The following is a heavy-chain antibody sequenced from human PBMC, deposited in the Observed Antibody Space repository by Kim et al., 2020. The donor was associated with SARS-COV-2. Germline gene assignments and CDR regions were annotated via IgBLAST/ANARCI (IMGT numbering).Heavy chain of an antibody. D-gene: IGHD2-21*02. CDR1: GGSISSGSYY. J-gene: IGHJ3*02. Sequence: SETLSLTCTVSGGSISSGSYYWSWIRQPAGKGLEWIGRIYTSGSTNYNPSLKSRVTISVDTSKNKFSLKLSSVTAADTAVYYCAGAYCGGDCYSGAFDIWGQGTMVTVSS. CDR2: IYTSGST. CDR3: AGAYCGGDCYSGAFDI. V-gene: IGHV4-61*02.